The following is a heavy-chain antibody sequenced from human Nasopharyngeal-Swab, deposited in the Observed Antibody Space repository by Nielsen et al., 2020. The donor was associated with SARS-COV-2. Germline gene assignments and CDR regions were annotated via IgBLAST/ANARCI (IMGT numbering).Heavy chain of an antibody. CDR2: IYSGGST. V-gene: IGHV3-53*01. J-gene: IGHJ6*02. Sequence: WIRQPPGKGLEWVSVIYSGGSTYYVDSVKGRLTISRDNSKNTLYLQMNSLRAEDTAVYYCARGDPYYYGMDVWGQGTTVTVSS. CDR3: ARGDPYYYGMDV.